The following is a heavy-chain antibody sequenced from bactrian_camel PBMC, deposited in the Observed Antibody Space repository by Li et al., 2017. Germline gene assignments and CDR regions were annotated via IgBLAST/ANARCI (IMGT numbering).Heavy chain of an antibody. CDR3: VAIAHGCYLGSWWTRGY. D-gene: IGHD3*01. CDR1: GSTIDQLC. V-gene: IGHV3S40*01. CDR2: MDNDGSTT. J-gene: IGHJ6*01. Sequence: VQLVESGGGPVQAGESLKLSCVVSGSTIDQLCLSWFREVSGEEREGVAAMDNDGSTTYADFVKGRFTVSQDNASSTVYLQLNGAKPEDTGMYYCVAIAHGCYLGSWWTRGYWDQGTQVTVS.